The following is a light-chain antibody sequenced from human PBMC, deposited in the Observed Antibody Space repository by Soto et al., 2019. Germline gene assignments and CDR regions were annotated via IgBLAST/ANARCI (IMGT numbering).Light chain of an antibody. CDR1: NSDVGSYNL. CDR2: EVT. J-gene: IGLJ1*01. V-gene: IGLV2-23*02. Sequence: GSPRQSITISCTGTNSDVGSYNLVSWFQQHPGKAPKLVIYEVTKRPSGVSDRFSGSKSGNTASLTISGLQAEDEADYYCFSYAGDSVYVFGTGTKVTVL. CDR3: FSYAGDSVYV.